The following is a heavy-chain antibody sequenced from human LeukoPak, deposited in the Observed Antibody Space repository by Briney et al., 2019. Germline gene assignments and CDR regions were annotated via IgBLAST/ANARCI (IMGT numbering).Heavy chain of an antibody. CDR2: IYYSGST. CDR1: GGSISSYY. V-gene: IGHV4-59*01. CDR3: ARALGVYYGLGSYAFDI. Sequence: SETLSLTCTVSGGSISSYYWSWIRQPPGKGLEWIGYIYYSGSTNYNPSLKSRVTISVDTSKNQFSLKLSSVTAADTAVYYCARALGVYYGLGSYAFDIWGQGTMVTVSS. D-gene: IGHD3-10*01. J-gene: IGHJ3*02.